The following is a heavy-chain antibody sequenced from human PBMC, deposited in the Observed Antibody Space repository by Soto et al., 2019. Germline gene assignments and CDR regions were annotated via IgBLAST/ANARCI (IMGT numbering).Heavy chain of an antibody. J-gene: IGHJ5*02. CDR2: IKPDRTAQ. V-gene: IGHV3-7*01. Sequence: PGGSLRLSCGASGFTFRNFWMNWVRQSPGKGLEGVANIKPDRTAQAYVDSVKARFTVSRDNPKTSLSLQVNTLRADDTAIYFCAAWDSSNNPWGQGTPVTVSS. CDR3: AAWDSSNNP. D-gene: IGHD1-26*01. CDR1: GFTFRNFW.